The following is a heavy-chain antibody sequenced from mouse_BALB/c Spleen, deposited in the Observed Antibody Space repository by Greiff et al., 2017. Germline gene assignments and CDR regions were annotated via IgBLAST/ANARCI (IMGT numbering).Heavy chain of an antibody. CDR1: GFSLTSYG. V-gene: IGHV2-2*02. CDR3: ARTKSTTMITTCAMDY. D-gene: IGHD2-4*01. J-gene: IGHJ4*01. Sequence: VHLVESGPGLVQPSQSLSITCTVSGFSLTSYGVHWVRQSPGKGLEWLGVIWSGGSTDYNAAFISRLSISKDNSKSQVFFKMNSLQANDTAIYYCARTKSTTMITTCAMDYWGQGTSVTVSS. CDR2: IWSGGST.